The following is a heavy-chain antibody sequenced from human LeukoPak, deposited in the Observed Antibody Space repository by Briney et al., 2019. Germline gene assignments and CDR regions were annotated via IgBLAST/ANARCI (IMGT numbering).Heavy chain of an antibody. D-gene: IGHD6-19*01. CDR3: ARVRPYSSGWWTTRFYFDY. V-gene: IGHV4-34*01. CDR2: INHSGST. CDR1: GGSFSGYY. J-gene: IGHJ4*02. Sequence: PSETLSLTCAVYGGSFSGYYWSWIRQAPGKGLEWIGEINHSGSTNYNPSLKSRVTISVDTSKNQFSLKLSSVTAADTAVYYCARVRPYSSGWWTTRFYFDYWGQGTLVTVSS.